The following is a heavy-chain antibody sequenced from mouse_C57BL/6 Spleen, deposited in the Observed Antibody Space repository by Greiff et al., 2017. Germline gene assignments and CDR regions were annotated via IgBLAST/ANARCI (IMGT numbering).Heavy chain of an antibody. V-gene: IGHV1-74*01. J-gene: IGHJ2*01. CDR2: IRPSDSDT. CDR3: AIENYYYGSSYNYFDY. D-gene: IGHD1-1*01. Sequence: QVQLKQPGAELVKPGASVKVSCKASGYTFTSYWMHWVKQRPGQGLEWIGRIRPSDSDTNYNQKFKGKATLTVDKSSSTAYMQLSSLTSEDSAVYYCAIENYYYGSSYNYFDYWGQGTTLTVSS. CDR1: GYTFTSYW.